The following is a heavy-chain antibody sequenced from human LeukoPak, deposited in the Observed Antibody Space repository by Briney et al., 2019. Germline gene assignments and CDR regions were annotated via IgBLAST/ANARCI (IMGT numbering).Heavy chain of an antibody. CDR1: GYTFTSYD. CDR3: AREGGVLSSSGYYSLGFDY. D-gene: IGHD3-22*01. J-gene: IGHJ4*02. V-gene: IGHV1-69*13. Sequence: ASVKVSCKASGYTFTSYDISWVRQAPGQGLEWMGGIIPIFGTANYAQKFQGRVTITADESTSTAYMELSSLRSEDTAVYYCAREGGVLSSSGYYSLGFDYWGQGTLVTVSS. CDR2: IIPIFGTA.